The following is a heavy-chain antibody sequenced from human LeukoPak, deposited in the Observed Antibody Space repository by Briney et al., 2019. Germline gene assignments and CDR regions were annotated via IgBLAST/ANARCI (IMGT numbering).Heavy chain of an antibody. CDR1: GFTFSSYE. CDR3: AREGSYYFDY. Sequence: PGGSLRLSCAASGFTFSSYEVHWVRQAPGKGLAWVSYISSSGSTKLYSDSVRGRFTISRDNAKNSLYLQMNSLRAEDTAVYYCAREGSYYFDYWGRGTLVTVSS. CDR2: ISSSGSTK. V-gene: IGHV3-48*03. J-gene: IGHJ4*02.